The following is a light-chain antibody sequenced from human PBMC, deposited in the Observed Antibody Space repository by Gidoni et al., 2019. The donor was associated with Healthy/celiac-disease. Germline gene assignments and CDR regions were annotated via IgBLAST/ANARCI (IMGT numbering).Light chain of an antibody. CDR1: QSISSY. J-gene: IGKJ2*01. CDR3: QQSYSTPYT. V-gene: IGKV1-39*01. CDR2: AAS. Sequence: DLKMTQSPSSLSASVGDRVTITCRASQSISSYLNWYQQKPGKAPKLLIYAASSLQSGVPSRFSGSASGTDFTLTSSSLQPEDFATDYCQQSYSTPYTCAQGTKLEI.